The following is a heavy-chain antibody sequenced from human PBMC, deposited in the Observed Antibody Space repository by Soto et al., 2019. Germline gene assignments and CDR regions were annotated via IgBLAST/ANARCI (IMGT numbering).Heavy chain of an antibody. Sequence: PGGSLRLSCAASGFTFSGSAMHWVRQASGKGLEWDGRIRSKANSYATAYAASVKGRFTISRDDSKNTAYLQMNSLKTEDTAVYYCSRLSNIHGMDVWGQGTTVTVSS. CDR2: IRSKANSYAT. CDR1: GFTFSGSA. CDR3: SRLSNIHGMDV. J-gene: IGHJ6*02. V-gene: IGHV3-73*01. D-gene: IGHD6-25*01.